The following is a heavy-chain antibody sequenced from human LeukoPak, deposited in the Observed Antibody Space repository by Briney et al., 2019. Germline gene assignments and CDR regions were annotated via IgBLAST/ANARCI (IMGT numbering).Heavy chain of an antibody. CDR3: ARAGDPVTTNFFDY. CDR2: INPNSGGT. CDR1: GYTFTGYY. J-gene: IGHJ4*02. Sequence: GASVKVSCKASGYTFTGYYMHWVRQAPGQGLEWMGWINPNSGGTNYAQKFQGRVTMTRDTSISTAYMELSRLRSDDTAVYYCARAGDPVTTNFFDYWGQGTLVTVSS. D-gene: IGHD4-17*01. V-gene: IGHV1-2*02.